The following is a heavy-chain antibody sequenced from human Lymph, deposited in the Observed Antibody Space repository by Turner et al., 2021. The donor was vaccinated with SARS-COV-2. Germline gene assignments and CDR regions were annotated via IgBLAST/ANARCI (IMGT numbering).Heavy chain of an antibody. Sequence: VHLLESGGVLVHPGGSLRLSCSASGFPFSSYAMSWVRQAPGKGLEWVSAISGSGGDTYYADSVKGRFTISRDNSKNTLYLQMNSLRAEDTAVYYCAKGVRGAMIVVVIPYFDYWGQGTLVTVS. CDR3: AKGVRGAMIVVVIPYFDY. D-gene: IGHD3-22*01. CDR2: ISGSGGDT. V-gene: IGHV3-23*01. CDR1: GFPFSSYA. J-gene: IGHJ4*02.